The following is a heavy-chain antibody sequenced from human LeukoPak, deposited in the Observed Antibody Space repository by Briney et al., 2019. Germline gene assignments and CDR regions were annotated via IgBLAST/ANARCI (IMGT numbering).Heavy chain of an antibody. CDR2: IQPDGSGA. CDR1: GFTFSGYW. D-gene: IGHD5-24*01. CDR3: AREDDHNTNDC. V-gene: IGHV3-7*01. Sequence: GGSLRLSCVTSGFTFSGYWMSWFRQAPGKGLEWVGNIQPDGSGAYYVDAMRGRFTISRDNAQNSLYLQINSLRAEDTAVYYCAREDDHNTNDCWGQGTLVTVSS. J-gene: IGHJ4*02.